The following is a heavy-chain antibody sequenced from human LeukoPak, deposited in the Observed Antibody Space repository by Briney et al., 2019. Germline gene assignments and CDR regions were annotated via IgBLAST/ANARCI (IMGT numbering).Heavy chain of an antibody. CDR1: GGSISTYY. Sequence: SETLSLTCTVSGGSISTYYWSWIRQPPGKGLEWIGYIYHSGSTYYNPSLKSRVTISVDRSKNQFSLKLSSVTAADTAVYYCAREHHYYDSSGYKNRFDYWGQGTLVTVSS. CDR2: IYHSGST. D-gene: IGHD3-22*01. CDR3: AREHHYYDSSGYKNRFDY. J-gene: IGHJ4*02. V-gene: IGHV4-59*12.